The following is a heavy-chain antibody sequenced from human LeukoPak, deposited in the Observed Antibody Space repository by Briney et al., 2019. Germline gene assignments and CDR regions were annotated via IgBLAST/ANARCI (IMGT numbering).Heavy chain of an antibody. CDR2: ISDSGDIT. Sequence: GGSLRLSCAASGFAFSNQAMGWVRQAPGKGLEWVSVISDSGDITYYADSAKGRFTISRDNSKNTLFLQMNSLRVEDTAVYYCAKDACRTSGWYFFDYWGQGTLVTVSS. D-gene: IGHD6-19*01. V-gene: IGHV3-23*01. CDR3: AKDACRTSGWYFFDY. CDR1: GFAFSNQA. J-gene: IGHJ4*02.